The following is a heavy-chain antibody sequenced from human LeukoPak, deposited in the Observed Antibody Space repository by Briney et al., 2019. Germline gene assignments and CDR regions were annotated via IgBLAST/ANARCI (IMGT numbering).Heavy chain of an antibody. CDR2: ISAYNGNT. J-gene: IGHJ4*02. V-gene: IGHV1-18*01. D-gene: IGHD5-24*01. Sequence: ASVKVSCKASGYTFTSYVISCVRQAPGQGLEWMGWISAYNGNTNYAQKLQGRVTMTTDTSTSTAYMELRSLRSDDTAVYYCARDISYPKSRDGYKNLDYWGQGTLVTVSS. CDR3: ARDISYPKSRDGYKNLDY. CDR1: GYTFTSYV.